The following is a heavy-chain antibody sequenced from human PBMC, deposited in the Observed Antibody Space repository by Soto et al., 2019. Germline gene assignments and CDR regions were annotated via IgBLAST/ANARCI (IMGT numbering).Heavy chain of an antibody. D-gene: IGHD2-8*01. CDR3: AKGKVYAIHDYYYGMDV. V-gene: IGHV3-30*18. J-gene: IGHJ6*02. Sequence: GGSLRLSCAASGFTFSSYGMHWVRQAPGKGLEWVAVISYDGSNKYYADSVKGRFTISRDNSKNTLYLQMNSLRAEDTAVYYCAKGKVYAIHDYYYGMDVWGQGTTVTVSS. CDR1: GFTFSSYG. CDR2: ISYDGSNK.